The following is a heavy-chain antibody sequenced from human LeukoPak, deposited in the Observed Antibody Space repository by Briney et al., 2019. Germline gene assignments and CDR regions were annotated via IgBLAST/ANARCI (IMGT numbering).Heavy chain of an antibody. V-gene: IGHV4-34*01. Sequence: SETLFLLCGVYGGSFIGCYWRWIRHHPGRGRVEWGEIINSGSTNYNPSLKSRVTISVDTSKNQFSLKLSSVTAADTAVYYCARGLAIFLVWFDPWGQGTLVTVSS. D-gene: IGHD3-9*01. J-gene: IGHJ5*02. CDR2: IINSGST. CDR1: GGSFIGCY. CDR3: ARGLAIFLVWFDP.